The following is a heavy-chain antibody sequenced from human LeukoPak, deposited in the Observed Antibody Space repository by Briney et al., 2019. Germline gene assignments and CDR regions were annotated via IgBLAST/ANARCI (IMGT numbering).Heavy chain of an antibody. V-gene: IGHV5-51*01. CDR2: IYPGDSDT. D-gene: IGHD5-12*01. CDR1: GYSFTSYW. J-gene: IGHJ4*02. CDR3: ARSYASSSRDGYNRPYYFDY. Sequence: PGESLKISCKGSGYSFTSYWIGWVRQMPGKGLEWMGIIYPGDSDTRYSPSFQGQVTISADKSISTAYLQRSSLKASDTAMYYCARSYASSSRDGYNRPYYFDYWGQGTLVTVSS.